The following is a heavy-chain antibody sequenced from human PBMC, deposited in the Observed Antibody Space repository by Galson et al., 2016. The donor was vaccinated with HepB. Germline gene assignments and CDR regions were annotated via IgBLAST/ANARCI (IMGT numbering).Heavy chain of an antibody. J-gene: IGHJ3*02. D-gene: IGHD5-24*01. V-gene: IGHV1-69*13. CDR1: GGTFSKYA. Sequence: SVKVSCKASGGTFSKYAISWVRQAPGQGLEWMGGIIPIFGTANYAQKFQGRVTITADESTSTAYMELSSPRSEDTAVYYCARFYGYLDAFDIWGQGTMVTVPS. CDR2: IIPIFGTA. CDR3: ARFYGYLDAFDI.